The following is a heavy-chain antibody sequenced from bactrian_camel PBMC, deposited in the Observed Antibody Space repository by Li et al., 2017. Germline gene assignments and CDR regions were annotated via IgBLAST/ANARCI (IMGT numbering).Heavy chain of an antibody. V-gene: IGHV3S55*01. CDR2: ADTDGTT. D-gene: IGHD1*01. Sequence: SLRLSCAMSVDTLGTFCVGWFRQAPGKEREGVAVADTDGTTHYAESVQGRFTVSLDEAKKTLYLQMDSLKPDDTAMYYCAAWCRACGSTIMEASATCEDWGQGTQVTVS. CDR3: AAWCRACGSTIMEASATCED. J-gene: IGHJ4*01. CDR1: VDTLGTFC.